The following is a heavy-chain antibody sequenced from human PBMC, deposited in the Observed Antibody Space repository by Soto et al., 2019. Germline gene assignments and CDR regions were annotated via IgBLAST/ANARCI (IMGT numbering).Heavy chain of an antibody. CDR1: GFIFSDYE. CDR3: LRVTGCVTVIERRIPFGMDG. CDR2: ISSRGTNI. V-gene: IGHV3-48*03. J-gene: IGHJ6*04. Sequence: EVQLVESGGGFVLPGGSLRLSCAASGFIFSDYEMNWVRQAPGKGLEWDAFISSRGTNIDNAESVKGRFTVSRDKAETSLYVQMHSLRAEYTAVYYNLRVTGCVTVIERRIPFGMDGWGKGTTVTVSS. D-gene: IGHD2-21*01.